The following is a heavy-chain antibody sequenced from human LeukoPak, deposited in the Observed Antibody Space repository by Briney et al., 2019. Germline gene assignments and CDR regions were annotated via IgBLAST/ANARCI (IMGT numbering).Heavy chain of an antibody. D-gene: IGHD3-3*01. V-gene: IGHV4-59*01. J-gene: IGHJ4*02. CDR3: ARSLDYDFWSGYGSFDY. CDR1: GGSISSYY. Sequence: SETLSLTCTVSGGSISSYYWSWIRQPPGKGLEWIGYIYYSGSTNYNPSLKSRVTISVDTSKKQFSLKLSSVTAADTAVYYCARSLDYDFWSGYGSFDYWGQGTLVTVSS. CDR2: IYYSGST.